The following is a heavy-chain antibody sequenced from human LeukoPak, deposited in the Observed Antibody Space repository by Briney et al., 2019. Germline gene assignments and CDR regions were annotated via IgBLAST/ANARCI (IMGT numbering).Heavy chain of an antibody. J-gene: IGHJ4*02. V-gene: IGHV1-46*01. Sequence: ASVKVSCKASGYTFTNYYMHWVRQAPGQGLERMGIINPSSGSTSYAQKFQGRVTMTRDTSTSTVYMELSSLRSEDTAVYYCARERGSIGFDYWGQGTLVTVSS. CDR2: INPSSGST. D-gene: IGHD3-10*01. CDR1: GYTFTNYY. CDR3: ARERGSIGFDY.